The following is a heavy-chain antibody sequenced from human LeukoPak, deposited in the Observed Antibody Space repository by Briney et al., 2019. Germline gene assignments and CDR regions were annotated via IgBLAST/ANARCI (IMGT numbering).Heavy chain of an antibody. V-gene: IGHV1-69*04. Sequence: SVKVSCKASGGTFSSYAISWVRQAPGQGLEWMGRIIPILGIANYAQKFQGRVTITADKSTSTAYMELSSLRSEDTAVYYCARDDSSSWYANWFDPWGQGTLVTVSS. J-gene: IGHJ5*02. CDR2: IIPILGIA. CDR3: ARDDSSSWYANWFDP. CDR1: GGTFSSYA. D-gene: IGHD6-13*01.